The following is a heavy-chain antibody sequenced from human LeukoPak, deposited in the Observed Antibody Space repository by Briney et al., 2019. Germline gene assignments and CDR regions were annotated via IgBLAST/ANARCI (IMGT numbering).Heavy chain of an antibody. Sequence: PSETLSLTRGVHGGSFSGYYWTWIRQPPGRGLEWIGEINHSGSTNYNPSLKSRVTISVDTSKNQFSLKLSSVTAADTAVYYCARARGAVAGYFDYWGQGTLVTVSS. CDR2: INHSGST. CDR3: ARARGAVAGYFDY. CDR1: GGSFSGYY. J-gene: IGHJ4*02. V-gene: IGHV4-34*01. D-gene: IGHD6-19*01.